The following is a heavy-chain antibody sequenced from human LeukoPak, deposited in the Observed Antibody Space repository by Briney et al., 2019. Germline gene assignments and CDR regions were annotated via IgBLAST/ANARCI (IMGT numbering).Heavy chain of an antibody. CDR2: ISHGGTT. V-gene: IGHV4-38-2*01. CDR1: GYSMSSDNY. J-gene: IGHJ5*02. Sequence: PSETLSLTCGVSGYSMSSDNYWGWIRPPPEKGLEWIGTISHGGTTYYNPSLKSRVTISIDTSKSQFSLKLTSVSAADTAVYYCAKFGSTSGRGFDPWGQGTLVTVSS. CDR3: AKFGSTSGRGFDP. D-gene: IGHD2-2*01.